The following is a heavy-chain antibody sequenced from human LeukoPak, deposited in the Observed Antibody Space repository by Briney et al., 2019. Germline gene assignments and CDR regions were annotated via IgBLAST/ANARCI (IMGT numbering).Heavy chain of an antibody. J-gene: IGHJ4*02. D-gene: IGHD4-17*01. CDR3: ARGPGDYGDYQLFFDY. Sequence: KPGGSLRLSCAASGFTFSSYSMNWVRQAPGKGLEWVSSISSSSSYIYYADSVKGRFTISRDNAKNSLYLQMNSLRAEDTAVYYCARGPGDYGDYQLFFDYWGQGTLVTVSS. V-gene: IGHV3-21*01. CDR1: GFTFSSYS. CDR2: ISSSSSYI.